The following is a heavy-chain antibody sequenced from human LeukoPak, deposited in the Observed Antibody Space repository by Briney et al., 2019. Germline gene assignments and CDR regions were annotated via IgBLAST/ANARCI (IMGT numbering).Heavy chain of an antibody. J-gene: IGHJ4*02. Sequence: AGGSLRLSCGASGFTFSSYGMHWVRQAPGKGLEWVAFIRYDGSNKYYADSVKGRFTISRDNSKNTLYLQMNSLRAEDTAVYYCAKDSEGDTAMDPLDYWGQGTLVTVSS. CDR3: AKDSEGDTAMDPLDY. V-gene: IGHV3-30*02. D-gene: IGHD5-18*01. CDR2: IRYDGSNK. CDR1: GFTFSSYG.